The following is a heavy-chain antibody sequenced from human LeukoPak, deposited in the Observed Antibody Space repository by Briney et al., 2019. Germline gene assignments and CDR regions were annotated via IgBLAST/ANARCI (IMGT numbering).Heavy chain of an antibody. Sequence: RTGGSLRLSCAASGFSFNSYSMNWVRQAPGRGLEWVSYISGSSSAIYYADSVKGRFTISRDNSKNTLYLQMNSLRAEDTAVYYCAKMTHGGQGTLVTVSS. CDR3: AKMTH. CDR1: GFSFNSYS. J-gene: IGHJ4*02. CDR2: ISGSSSAI. V-gene: IGHV3-48*01. D-gene: IGHD2-21*02.